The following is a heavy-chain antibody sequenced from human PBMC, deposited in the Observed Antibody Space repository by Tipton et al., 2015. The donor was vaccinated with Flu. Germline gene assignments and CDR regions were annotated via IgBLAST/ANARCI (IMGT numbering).Heavy chain of an antibody. CDR3: ASQFSSLDY. CDR2: VSSSGNPK. CDR1: GITFRSYD. V-gene: IGHV3-48*03. J-gene: IGHJ4*02. Sequence: GSLRLSCVASGITFRSYDMNWVRQAPGKGLEWISYVSSSGNPKYYADSAEGRFTISRDNARHTLFLHMNSLRVEDTAVYYCASQFSSLDYWGQGALVTVSS.